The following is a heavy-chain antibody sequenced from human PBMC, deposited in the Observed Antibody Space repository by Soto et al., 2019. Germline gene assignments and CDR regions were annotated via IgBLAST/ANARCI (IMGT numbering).Heavy chain of an antibody. CDR1: GVSISSGDYY. CDR3: ASSTWQSGPSDY. Sequence: PSETLSLTCTVSGVSISSGDYYWSWMRQPPGKGLEWIGYIYYSGGTYYNPSLKSRVTISVDTSKNQFSLKLSSVTAADTAVYYWASSTWQSGPSDYWRQGTLVTVSS. J-gene: IGHJ4*02. V-gene: IGHV4-30-4*01. D-gene: IGHD5-12*01. CDR2: IYYSGGT.